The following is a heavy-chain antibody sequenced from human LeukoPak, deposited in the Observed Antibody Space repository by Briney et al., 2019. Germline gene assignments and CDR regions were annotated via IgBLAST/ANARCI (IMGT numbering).Heavy chain of an antibody. CDR2: ISSSSSTI. CDR1: GFTFSSYS. CDR3: AQSSWSYYFDY. Sequence: GGSLRLSCAASGFTFSSYSMNWVRQAPGKGLEWVSYISSSSSTIYYADSVKGRFTISRDNAKNSLYLQMNSLRAEDTAVYYCAQSSWSYYFDYWGQGTLVTVSS. V-gene: IGHV3-48*01. J-gene: IGHJ4*02. D-gene: IGHD6-13*01.